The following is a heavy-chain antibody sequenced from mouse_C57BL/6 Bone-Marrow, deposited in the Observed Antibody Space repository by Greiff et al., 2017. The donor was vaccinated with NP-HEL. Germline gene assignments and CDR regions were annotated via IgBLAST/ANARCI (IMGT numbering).Heavy chain of an antibody. V-gene: IGHV1-81*01. Sequence: QVQLKESGAELARPGASVKLSCKASGYTFTSYGISWVKQRPGQGLEWIGEIYPRSGNTYYNEKFKGKATLTADKSSSTAYMELRSLTSEDSAVYFCARLDNSYCFDYWGQGTTLTVSS. CDR2: IYPRSGNT. CDR1: GYTFTSYG. J-gene: IGHJ2*01. CDR3: ARLDNSYCFDY. D-gene: IGHD1-3*01.